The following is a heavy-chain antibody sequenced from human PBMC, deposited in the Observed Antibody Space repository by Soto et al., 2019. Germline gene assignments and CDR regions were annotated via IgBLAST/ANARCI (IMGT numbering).Heavy chain of an antibody. Sequence: SVKVSCKASGGTFSRYSITWVRQAPGHGLEWIGRIIPIFGIPTYAQKFQGRVTFTADESTSTAYMELSSLRSDDTAVYYCAREDRDRETGLVPAAIDGMDVWG. CDR1: GGTFSRYS. D-gene: IGHD2-2*01. CDR2: IIPIFGIP. J-gene: IGHJ6*02. V-gene: IGHV1-69*13. CDR3: AREDRDRETGLVPAAIDGMDV.